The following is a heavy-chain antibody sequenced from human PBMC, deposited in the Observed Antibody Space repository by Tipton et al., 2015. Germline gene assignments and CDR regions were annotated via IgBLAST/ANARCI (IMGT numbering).Heavy chain of an antibody. CDR1: SDSISKYY. D-gene: IGHD4-23*01. Sequence: TLSLTCSVSSDSISKYYWSWIRQPPGMRLEWIGYIDFRGSTEYNPSLKSRVSISVDTSKNQFSLRLNSVTAADTAVYYCARARGRHGGLFDSWGQGTLVTVSS. J-gene: IGHJ4*02. CDR2: IDFRGST. V-gene: IGHV4-59*01. CDR3: ARARGRHGGLFDS.